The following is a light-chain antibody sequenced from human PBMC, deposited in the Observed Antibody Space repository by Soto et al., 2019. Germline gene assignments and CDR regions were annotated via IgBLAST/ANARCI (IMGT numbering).Light chain of an antibody. Sequence: DIPMTQSPSTLSASVGDRVTITCRASQNIDISLAWFQQRPGQAPKVLIYAASGLASGVPSTFSGSGSGTEFTLTISSLQPDDFATYFCQHYDTFSWAFGQGTKVDIK. CDR3: QHYDTFSWA. V-gene: IGKV1-5*01. CDR2: AAS. CDR1: QNIDIS. J-gene: IGKJ1*01.